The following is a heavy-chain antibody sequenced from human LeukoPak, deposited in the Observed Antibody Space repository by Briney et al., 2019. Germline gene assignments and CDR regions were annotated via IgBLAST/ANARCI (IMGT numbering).Heavy chain of an antibody. CDR2: IYYSGST. CDR3: ARDDSSGYHDAFDI. J-gene: IGHJ3*02. Sequence: PLETLSLTCTVSGGSISSGDYYWSWIRQPPGKGLEWIGYIYYSGSTHYNPSLKSRVTISVDTSKNQFSLKLSSVTAADTAVYYCARDDSSGYHDAFDIWGQGTMVTVSS. D-gene: IGHD3-22*01. V-gene: IGHV4-30-4*08. CDR1: GGSISSGDYY.